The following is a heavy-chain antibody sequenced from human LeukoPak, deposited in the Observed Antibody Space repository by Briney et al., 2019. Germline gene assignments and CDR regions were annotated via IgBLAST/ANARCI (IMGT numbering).Heavy chain of an antibody. CDR2: ISDTGRLS. V-gene: IGHV3-23*01. J-gene: IGHJ4*02. CDR1: GFTFSSSA. Sequence: GGSLRLSCAASGFTFSSSAMSWVRQAPGKGLEWVAAISDTGRLSYCADSVNGRFTISRDNSKNTLYLQMNSLRAEDTAVYYCAKTPGQRRPSECDYWGQGTLVTVSS. CDR3: AKTPGQRRPSECDY. D-gene: IGHD6-25*01.